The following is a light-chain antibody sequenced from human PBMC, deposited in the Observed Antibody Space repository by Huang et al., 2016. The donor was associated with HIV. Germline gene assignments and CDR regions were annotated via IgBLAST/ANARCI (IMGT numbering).Light chain of an antibody. CDR3: HQYGSSPET. CDR1: QSAGGSY. V-gene: IGKV3-20*01. J-gene: IGKJ1*01. Sequence: EIVLTQSPGTLSLSPGERATLSCRASQSAGGSYLAWYQQKPGQAPRLPIYGVTSKATGITDRFSGSGSGKDFTLTISRLEPEDFAVYYCHQYGSSPETFGQGTKVEIK. CDR2: GVT.